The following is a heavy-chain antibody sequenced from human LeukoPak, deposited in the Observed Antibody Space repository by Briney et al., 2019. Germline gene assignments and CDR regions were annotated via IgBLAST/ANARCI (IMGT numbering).Heavy chain of an antibody. Sequence: GESLRISCKGSGYSFASYWISWVRQMPGKGLEWMGRIDPSDSYTNYSPSFQGHVTISADKPISTAYLQWSSLKASDTAMYYCASTAIYYYGMDVWGQGTTVTVSS. V-gene: IGHV5-10-1*01. D-gene: IGHD5-18*01. CDR2: IDPSDSYT. CDR1: GYSFASYW. CDR3: ASTAIYYYGMDV. J-gene: IGHJ6*02.